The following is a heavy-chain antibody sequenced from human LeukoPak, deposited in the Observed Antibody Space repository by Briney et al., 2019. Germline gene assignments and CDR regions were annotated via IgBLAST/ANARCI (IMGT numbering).Heavy chain of an antibody. V-gene: IGHV4-59*12. CDR1: GASISRYY. CDR3: ARRSSYGYLMDYYYYYYMDV. CDR2: IYYSGST. J-gene: IGHJ6*03. D-gene: IGHD5-18*01. Sequence: SETLSLTCTVSGASISRYYWSWIRQPPGKGLEWIGYIYYSGSTNYNPSLKSRVTISVDTSKNQFSLKLSPVTAADTAVYYCARRSSYGYLMDYYYYYYMDVWGKGTTVTISS.